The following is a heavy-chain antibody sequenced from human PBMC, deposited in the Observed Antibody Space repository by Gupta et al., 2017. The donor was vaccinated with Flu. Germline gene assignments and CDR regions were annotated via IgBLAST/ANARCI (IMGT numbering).Heavy chain of an antibody. CDR2: INHSGST. J-gene: IGHJ5*02. V-gene: IGHV4-34*01. Sequence: LEWIGEINHSGSTNYNPSLKSRVTISVDTSKNQFSLKLSSVTAADTAVYYCARGLEDFSSSWYLRVHNWFDPWGQGTLVTVSS. CDR3: ARGLEDFSSSWYLRVHNWFDP. D-gene: IGHD6-13*01.